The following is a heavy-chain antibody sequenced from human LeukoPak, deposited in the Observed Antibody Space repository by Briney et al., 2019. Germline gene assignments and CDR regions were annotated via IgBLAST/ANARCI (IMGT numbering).Heavy chain of an antibody. V-gene: IGHV4-34*01. CDR2: INHSGST. Sequence: SETLSLTCAVYGGSFSGYYWSWIRQPPGKGLEWIGEINHSGSTNYNPSLKSRVTISVDTSKNQFSLKLSPVTAADTAVYYCARPGRRISSSWYNYWGQGTLVTVSS. CDR1: GGSFSGYY. D-gene: IGHD6-13*01. CDR3: ARPGRRISSSWYNY. J-gene: IGHJ4*02.